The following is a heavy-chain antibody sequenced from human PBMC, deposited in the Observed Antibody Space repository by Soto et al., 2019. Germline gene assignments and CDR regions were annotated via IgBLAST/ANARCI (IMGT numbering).Heavy chain of an antibody. CDR3: ARGGPYYYGSGSYAWFDP. CDR1: GYTFTSYD. D-gene: IGHD3-10*01. J-gene: IGHJ5*02. Sequence: QVQLVQSGAEVKKPGASVKVSCKASGYTFTSYDINWVRQATGQGLEWMGWMNPNSGNTGYAQKFQGGVTMTRNTSISTAYMELSSLRSEDTAVYYCARGGPYYYGSGSYAWFDPWGQGTLVTVSS. CDR2: MNPNSGNT. V-gene: IGHV1-8*01.